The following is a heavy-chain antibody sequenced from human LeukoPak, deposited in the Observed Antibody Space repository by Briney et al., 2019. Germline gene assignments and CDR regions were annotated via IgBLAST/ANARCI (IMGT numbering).Heavy chain of an antibody. CDR3: SKGPYYDFWSGYYTEDYYYYGMDV. D-gene: IGHD3-3*01. J-gene: IGHJ6*02. Sequence: GGSLRLSCAASGFTFSSCWMHWVRQAPGKGLVWVSRINSDGSSTSYADSVKGRFTISRDNAKNTLYLQMNSLRAEDTAVYYCSKGPYYDFWSGYYTEDYYYYGMDVWGQGTTVTVSS. CDR2: INSDGSST. V-gene: IGHV3-74*01. CDR1: GFTFSSCW.